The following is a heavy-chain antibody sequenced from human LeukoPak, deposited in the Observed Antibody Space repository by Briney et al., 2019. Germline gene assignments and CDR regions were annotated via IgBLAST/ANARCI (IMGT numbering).Heavy chain of an antibody. D-gene: IGHD3-10*01. Sequence: EPSETLSLTCTVSGGSISSSSYYWGWIRQPPGKGREWNGRIYYSGSTYYNPSLKSRVTISVDTSKNQFSLKLSSVTAADTAVYYCARALKITMVRGVIGWFDPWGQGTLVTVSS. V-gene: IGHV4-39*07. CDR3: ARALKITMVRGVIGWFDP. CDR2: IYYSGST. J-gene: IGHJ5*02. CDR1: GGSISSSSYY.